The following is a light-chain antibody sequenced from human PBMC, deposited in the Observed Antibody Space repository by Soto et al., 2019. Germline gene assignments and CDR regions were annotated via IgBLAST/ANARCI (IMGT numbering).Light chain of an antibody. J-gene: IGKJ4*01. CDR3: QQYGDSPLT. Sequence: ENVLTQSPGTLSLSPGERATLSCRASQTASGSYVAWYQQKPGQTPRLLIYGASSRATGIPDRFSGSGSGTDFTLTISRLEPEDFAVYHCQQYGDSPLTFGGGTKVDIK. CDR2: GAS. CDR1: QTASGSY. V-gene: IGKV3-20*01.